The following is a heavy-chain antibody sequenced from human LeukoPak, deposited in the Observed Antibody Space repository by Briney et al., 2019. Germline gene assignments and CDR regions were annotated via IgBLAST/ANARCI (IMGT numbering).Heavy chain of an antibody. CDR3: AKDRVVITTFTSYFDY. CDR2: ISGSGGST. D-gene: IGHD3-22*01. Sequence: PGGSLRLSCAASGFTFSNYAMSWVRQAPGKGLEWVSAISGSGGSTYYADSVKGRSTISRDNSKNTLYLQMNSLRAEDTAVYYCAKDRVVITTFTSYFDYWGQGTLVTVSS. V-gene: IGHV3-23*01. CDR1: GFTFSNYA. J-gene: IGHJ4*02.